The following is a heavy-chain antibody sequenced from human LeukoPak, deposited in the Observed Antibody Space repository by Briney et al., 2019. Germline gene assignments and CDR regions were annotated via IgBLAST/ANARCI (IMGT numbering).Heavy chain of an antibody. CDR1: EFTFSSYS. CDR2: ITNSGNSK. D-gene: IGHD1-26*01. Sequence: GGSLRLSCAASEFTFSSYSMNWVRQAPGKGLEWVSCITNSGNSKSYADSVKGRFTISRDNTKNTLYLQMNSLGAEDTAVYYCVRDLGGRSGHWGQGTLVTVSS. CDR3: VRDLGGRSGH. J-gene: IGHJ4*02. V-gene: IGHV3-48*01.